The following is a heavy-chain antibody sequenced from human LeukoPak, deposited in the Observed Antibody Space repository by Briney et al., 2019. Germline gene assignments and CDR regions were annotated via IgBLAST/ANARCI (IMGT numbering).Heavy chain of an antibody. CDR2: INPSGGST. CDR1: GYTFTSYY. J-gene: IGHJ5*02. Sequence: ASVKVSCKASGYTFTSYYMHWVRQAPGQGLEWMGIINPSGGSTSYAQKFQGRVTMTRDMSTSTVYMELSSLRSEDTAAYYCARRISSQSGWFDPWGQGTLVTVSS. CDR3: ARRISSQSGWFDP. D-gene: IGHD3-3*02. V-gene: IGHV1-46*01.